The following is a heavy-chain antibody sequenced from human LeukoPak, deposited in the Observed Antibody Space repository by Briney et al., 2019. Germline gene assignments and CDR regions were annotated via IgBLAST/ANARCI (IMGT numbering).Heavy chain of an antibody. V-gene: IGHV4-34*01. D-gene: IGHD2-15*01. CDR1: GGSFSGYY. J-gene: IGHJ5*02. CDR3: ARRAPLGYCSGGSCYSDWFDP. Sequence: SETLSLTCAVYGGSFSGYYWSWIRQPPGKGLEWIGEINHSGSTNYNPSLKSRVTISVDTSKNQFSLKLSSVTAADTAVYYCARRAPLGYCSGGSCYSDWFDPWGQGTLVTVSS. CDR2: INHSGST.